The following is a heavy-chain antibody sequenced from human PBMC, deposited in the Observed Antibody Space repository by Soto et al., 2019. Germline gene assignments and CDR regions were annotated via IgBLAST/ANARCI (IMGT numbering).Heavy chain of an antibody. CDR3: ARDWDSCDATWEFWGH. CDR1: GGTFSPYT. V-gene: IGHV1-69*08. J-gene: IGHJ4*02. CDR2: IIPFLGVT. Sequence: QVHLVQSGAEVKKPGSSVKVSCKASGGTFSPYTINWVRQAPGHGLEWMGRIIPFLGVTNHAQKFHDRVTITADKSTSTASMEFRSLRSESTAVYYCARDWDSCDATWEFWGHWGQGTLVTVSS. D-gene: IGHD2-15*01.